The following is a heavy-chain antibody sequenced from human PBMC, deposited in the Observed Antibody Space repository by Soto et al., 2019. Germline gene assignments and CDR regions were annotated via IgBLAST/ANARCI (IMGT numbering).Heavy chain of an antibody. CDR1: GGSISSSSYY. V-gene: IGHV4-39*01. Sequence: ESLSLTCTVSGGSISSSSYYWGWTRQPPGKGLEWIGSIYYSGSTYYNPSLKSRVTISVDTSKNQFSLKLSSVTAADTAVYYCARQWGYDILTGYSNWFDPWGQGTLVTVSS. J-gene: IGHJ5*02. D-gene: IGHD3-9*01. CDR3: ARQWGYDILTGYSNWFDP. CDR2: IYYSGST.